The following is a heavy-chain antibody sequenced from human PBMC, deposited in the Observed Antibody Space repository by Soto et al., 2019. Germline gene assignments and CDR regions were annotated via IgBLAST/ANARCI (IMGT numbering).Heavy chain of an antibody. CDR1: GSSVSSNIVA. Sequence: PSQTLSLTCAISGSSVSSNIVAWNWIRQSPSRGLEWLGRTYYKSKWYNDYALSVKSRITINPDTSKNQFSLQLNSVTPEDTAVYYCARDTPAKGSYFDYWGQGTMVTVSS. CDR3: ARDTPAKGSYFDY. V-gene: IGHV6-1*01. CDR2: TYYKSKWYN. J-gene: IGHJ4*02. D-gene: IGHD1-26*01.